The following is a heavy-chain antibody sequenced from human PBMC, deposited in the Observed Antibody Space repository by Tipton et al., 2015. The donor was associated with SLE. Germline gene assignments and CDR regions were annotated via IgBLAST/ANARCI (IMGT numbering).Heavy chain of an antibody. CDR2: TYNNDRT. CDR3: ARFHLKSYYEFDS. Sequence: TLSLTCSVSGVSIRTHYWSWIRQSPGKGLEWIVYTYNNDRTKHNPSLQSRVTVSVDTSENQLSLKLTSVTAADTAVYYCARFHLKSYYEFDSWGQGTLVTVSS. V-gene: IGHV4-59*11. J-gene: IGHJ5*01. CDR1: GVSIRTHY. D-gene: IGHD1-26*01.